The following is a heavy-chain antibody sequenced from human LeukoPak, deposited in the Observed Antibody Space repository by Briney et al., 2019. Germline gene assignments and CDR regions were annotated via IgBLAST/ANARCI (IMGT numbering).Heavy chain of an antibody. Sequence: GGSLRLSCAASGFTFSSYLMNWVRQAPGKGLEWVALISYDGSNKYYADSVKGRFTISRDNSKNTLYLQMNNLRPEDTAVYYCTSRNGASDYWGQGTLVTVSS. D-gene: IGHD2-8*01. J-gene: IGHJ4*02. CDR2: ISYDGSNK. CDR1: GFTFSSYL. V-gene: IGHV3-30*04. CDR3: TSRNGASDY.